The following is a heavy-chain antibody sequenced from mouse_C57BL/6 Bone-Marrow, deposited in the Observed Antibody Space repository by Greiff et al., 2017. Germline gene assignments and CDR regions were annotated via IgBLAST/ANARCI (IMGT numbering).Heavy chain of an antibody. D-gene: IGHD4-1*01. CDR3: ARSGPLGRSFDY. J-gene: IGHJ2*01. V-gene: IGHV1-55*01. Sequence: VHLQQSGAELVKPGASVKMSCKASGYTFTSYWITWVKQRPGQGLEWIGDIYPTSGRTNYNEKFKSKAILTVDTSSNTAYMQLSSLTSEDSAVFYCARSGPLGRSFDYWGQGTTLTVSS. CDR2: IYPTSGRT. CDR1: GYTFTSYW.